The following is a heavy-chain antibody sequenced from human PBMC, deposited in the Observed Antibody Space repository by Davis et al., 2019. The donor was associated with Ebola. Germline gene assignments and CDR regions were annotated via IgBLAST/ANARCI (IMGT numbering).Heavy chain of an antibody. CDR1: GDSISGYY. J-gene: IGHJ4*02. D-gene: IGHD2-15*01. CDR3: AIGLTHYSTFDY. CDR2: IYYSGST. Sequence: PSETLSLTCTLSGDSISGYYYSWIRQPPGKGLEWIGDIYYSGSTNYNPSLESRVTISEDASKNQFSLKLTSVTAADTATYYCAIGLTHYSTFDYWGRGTLVTVSS. V-gene: IGHV4-59*01.